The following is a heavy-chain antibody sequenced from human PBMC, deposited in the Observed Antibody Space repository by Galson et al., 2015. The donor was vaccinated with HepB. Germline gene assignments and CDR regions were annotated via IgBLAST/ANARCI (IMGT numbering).Heavy chain of an antibody. D-gene: IGHD3-10*01. CDR3: AREGTSGTLGVDY. CDR1: GFTFSSYS. Sequence: SLRLSCAASGFTFSSYSMNWVRQAPGKGLEWVSSISSSSSYIYDADSVKGRFTISRDNAKNSLYLQMNSLRAEDTAVYYCAREGTSGTLGVDYWGQGTLVTVSS. J-gene: IGHJ4*02. CDR2: ISSSSSYI. V-gene: IGHV3-21*01.